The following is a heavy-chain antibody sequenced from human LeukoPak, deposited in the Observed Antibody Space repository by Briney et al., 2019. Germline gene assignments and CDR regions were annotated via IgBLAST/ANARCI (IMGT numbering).Heavy chain of an antibody. CDR2: INYSGST. J-gene: IGHJ6*02. Sequence: PSETLSLTCIVSGDSLRSSNYYWGWIRQPPGKGLEWIGTINYSGSTYYSPSLKSRVTISIDTSKNQFSLNLNSVTAADTALYYCARDAVATFYSSGMDVWGQGTTVTVSS. CDR3: ARDAVATFYSSGMDV. V-gene: IGHV4-39*07. D-gene: IGHD4-23*01. CDR1: GDSLRSSNYY.